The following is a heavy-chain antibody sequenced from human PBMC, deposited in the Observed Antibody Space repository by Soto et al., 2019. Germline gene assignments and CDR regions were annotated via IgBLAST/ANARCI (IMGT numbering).Heavy chain of an antibody. CDR3: ARHPVDTDMVTSYYYGMDV. CDR2: IDPSDSYT. D-gene: IGHD5-18*01. V-gene: IGHV5-10-1*01. J-gene: IGHJ6*02. CDR1: GYSFTXYW. Sequence: GESLKISXKGSGYSFTXYWISWVRQMPGKGLEWVVRIDPSDSYTNYSPSFQGHVTISADKSSSTAYLQWSSLKPSDTAMYYCARHPVDTDMVTSYYYGMDVGGQGTTVTVSS.